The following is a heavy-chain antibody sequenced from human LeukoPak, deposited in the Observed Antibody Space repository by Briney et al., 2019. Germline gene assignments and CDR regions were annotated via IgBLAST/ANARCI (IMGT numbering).Heavy chain of an antibody. CDR2: ISAYNGNT. J-gene: IGHJ4*02. Sequence: ASVNVSFKSSGSTFTSYGISWVRQAPGQGLEWMGLISAYNGNTNYAQKLQGRVTMTTDTSTSTDYMELRSLRSDDTAVYYCARAFFDWYSSPWRPYYFDYWGQGTLVTVSS. V-gene: IGHV1-18*01. CDR3: ARAFFDWYSSPWRPYYFDY. D-gene: IGHD6-19*01. CDR1: GSTFTSYG.